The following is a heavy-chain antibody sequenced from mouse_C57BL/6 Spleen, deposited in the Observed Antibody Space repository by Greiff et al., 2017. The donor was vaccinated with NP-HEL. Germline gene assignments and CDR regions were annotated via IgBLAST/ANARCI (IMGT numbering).Heavy chain of an antibody. CDR2: IDPETGGT. CDR1: GYTFTDYE. CDR3: TRKPTQKYFDV. D-gene: IGHD2-10*01. J-gene: IGHJ1*03. Sequence: QVQLQQSGAELVRPGASVTLSCKASGYTFTDYEMHWVKQTPVHGLEWIGAIDPETGGTAYNQKFKGKAILTADKSSSTAYMELRRLTSEDSAVYYCTRKPTQKYFDVWGTGTTVTVSS. V-gene: IGHV1-15*01.